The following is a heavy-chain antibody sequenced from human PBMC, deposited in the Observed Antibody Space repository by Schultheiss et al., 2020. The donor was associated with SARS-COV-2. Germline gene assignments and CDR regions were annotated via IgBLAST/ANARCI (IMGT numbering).Heavy chain of an antibody. D-gene: IGHD6-19*01. V-gene: IGHV5-51*01. J-gene: IGHJ4*02. Sequence: GGSLRLSCKGSGYSFTSYWIGWVRQMPGKGLEWMGIIFPGDSDTRYSPSFQGQVTISADKSISTAYLQWSSLKASDTAMYYCARAHISSGWYPDYWGQGTLVTVSS. CDR3: ARAHISSGWYPDY. CDR2: IFPGDSDT. CDR1: GYSFTSYW.